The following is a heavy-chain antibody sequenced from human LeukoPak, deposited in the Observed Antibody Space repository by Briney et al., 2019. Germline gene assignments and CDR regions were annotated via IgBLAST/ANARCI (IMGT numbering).Heavy chain of an antibody. D-gene: IGHD6-19*01. Sequence: AETLSLTCTVSGGSISSRSYYWGWIRQPPGKGLECIGTIYYSGNTYYNPSLKSRVTISIDTSKNQFSLKLNSVTAADTAVYYCARDASQWLHWFDPWGQGTLVTVSS. CDR2: IYYSGNT. V-gene: IGHV4-39*07. CDR3: ARDASQWLHWFDP. CDR1: GGSISSRSYY. J-gene: IGHJ5*02.